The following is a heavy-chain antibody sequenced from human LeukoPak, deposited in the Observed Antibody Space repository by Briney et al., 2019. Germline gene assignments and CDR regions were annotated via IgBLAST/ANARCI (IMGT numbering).Heavy chain of an antibody. CDR3: ARSFYDILIGYYQYFET. D-gene: IGHD3-9*01. CDR1: GLSVSSNS. CDR2: IYRDGSS. J-gene: IGHJ4*02. V-gene: IGHV3-66*01. Sequence: GGSLRLSCVVSGLSVSSNSMSCVRQAPGKGLEWVSVIYRDGSSYYAESVKGRFTISRDNSKNTLYIQMNSLRAEDTAVYYCARSFYDILIGYYQYFETRGQGTLVTVSS.